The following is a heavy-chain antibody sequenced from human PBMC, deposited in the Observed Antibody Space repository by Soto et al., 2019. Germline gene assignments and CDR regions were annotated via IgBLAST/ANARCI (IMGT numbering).Heavy chain of an antibody. CDR3: ARDSDYGENYYYGLDV. D-gene: IGHD4-17*01. V-gene: IGHV3-7*01. CDR1: GFIFSNYW. Sequence: GGSLRLSCVASGFIFSNYWMSWVRQAPGKGLEWVANVKQDGGEKYYVDSVKGRFTISRDNAKNSLYLQMNSLRAEDTAVYYCARDSDYGENYYYGLDVWGQGSTVTVSS. CDR2: VKQDGGEK. J-gene: IGHJ6*02.